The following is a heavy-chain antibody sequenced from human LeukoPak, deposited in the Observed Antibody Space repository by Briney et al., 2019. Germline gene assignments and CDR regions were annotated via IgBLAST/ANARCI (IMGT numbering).Heavy chain of an antibody. CDR3: ARDGPRMVRAVYFDI. D-gene: IGHD3-10*01. CDR2: ISSSGSTI. Sequence: PGGSLRLSCAASGFTFSDYYMSWIRQAPGKGLEWVSYISSSGSTIYYADSVKGRFTISRDNAKNSLYLQMNSLRAEDTAVYYCARDGPRMVRAVYFDIWGRGTLVTVSS. CDR1: GFTFSDYY. J-gene: IGHJ2*01. V-gene: IGHV3-11*01.